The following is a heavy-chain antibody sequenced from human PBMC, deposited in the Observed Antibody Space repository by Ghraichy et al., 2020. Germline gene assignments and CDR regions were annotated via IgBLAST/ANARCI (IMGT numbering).Heavy chain of an antibody. CDR1: GYTLTDLS. J-gene: IGHJ4*02. CDR2: FDPEDGEA. CDR3: ATHTAWNDGRGDF. V-gene: IGHV1-24*01. D-gene: IGHD1-1*01. Sequence: ASVKVSCKVSGYTLTDLSVHWVRRAPGKGLEWMGGFDPEDGEAIYAQKFQGRVTMTEDTSTDTAYMDLSSLRSEDTAVYYCATHTAWNDGRGDFWGQGTLVTVSS.